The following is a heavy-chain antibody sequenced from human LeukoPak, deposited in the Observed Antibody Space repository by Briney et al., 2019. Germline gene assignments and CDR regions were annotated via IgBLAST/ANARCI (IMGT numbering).Heavy chain of an antibody. Sequence: GGSLRLSCAASGLTFSSYWMSRVRQAPGKGLEWVANIKQDGSEKYYVDSVKGRFTISRDNAKNSLYLQMNSLRAEDTAVYYCARDLDAFDIWGQGTMVTVSS. CDR3: ARDLDAFDI. J-gene: IGHJ3*02. V-gene: IGHV3-7*01. CDR1: GLTFSSYW. CDR2: IKQDGSEK.